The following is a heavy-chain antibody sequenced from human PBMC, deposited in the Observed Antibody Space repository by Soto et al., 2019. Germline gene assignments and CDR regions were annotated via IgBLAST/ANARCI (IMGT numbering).Heavy chain of an antibody. D-gene: IGHD3-10*01. CDR3: AKADPYYYGSGSYYPHSEDFDY. Sequence: PGGSLRLSCAASGFTFSSYGMHWVRQAPGKGLEWVAVISYDGSNKYYADSVKGRFTISRDNSKNTLYLQMNSLRAEDTAVYYCAKADPYYYGSGSYYPHSEDFDYWGQGTLVTVSS. V-gene: IGHV3-30*18. CDR1: GFTFSSYG. J-gene: IGHJ4*02. CDR2: ISYDGSNK.